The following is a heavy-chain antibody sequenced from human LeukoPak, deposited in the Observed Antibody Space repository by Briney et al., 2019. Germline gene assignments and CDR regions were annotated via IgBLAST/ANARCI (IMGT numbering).Heavy chain of an antibody. J-gene: IGHJ4*02. CDR1: GFTFSNAW. CDR2: IKQDGSEK. D-gene: IGHD5-24*01. Sequence: GGSLRLSCAASGFTFSNAWMSWVRQAPGKGLEWVANIKQDGSEKYYVDSVKGRFTISRDNAKNSLYLQMNSLRAEDTAVYYCAREEIDYWGQGTLVTVSS. CDR3: AREEIDY. V-gene: IGHV3-7*01.